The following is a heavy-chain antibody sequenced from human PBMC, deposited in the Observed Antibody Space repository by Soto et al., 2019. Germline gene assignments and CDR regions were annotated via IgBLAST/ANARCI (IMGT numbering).Heavy chain of an antibody. Sequence: QVQLVQSGAEEKKPGASVKVSCKASGYTFTGYAMHWVRQAPGQRLEWMGWINAGNGNTKYSQKFQVRVTITRDTDAGTAYMELSILRSEDTDVYYCARAVAVPADFDYWGQGTLVTVSS. J-gene: IGHJ4*02. D-gene: IGHD6-19*01. CDR3: ARAVAVPADFDY. CDR1: GYTFTGYA. V-gene: IGHV1-3*05. CDR2: INAGNGNT.